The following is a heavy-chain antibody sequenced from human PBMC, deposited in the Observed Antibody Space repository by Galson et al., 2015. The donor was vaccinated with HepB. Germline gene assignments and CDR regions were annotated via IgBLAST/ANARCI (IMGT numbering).Heavy chain of an antibody. CDR2: IIPILGIA. D-gene: IGHD3-10*01. Sequence: SVKVSCKASGGTFSSYAISWVRQAPGQGLEWMGRIIPILGIANYAQKFQGRVTITADKSTSTAYMELSSLRSEDTAVYYCARAGGVVHGVFDYWGQGTLVTVSS. J-gene: IGHJ4*02. V-gene: IGHV1-69*04. CDR1: GGTFSSYA. CDR3: ARAGGVVHGVFDY.